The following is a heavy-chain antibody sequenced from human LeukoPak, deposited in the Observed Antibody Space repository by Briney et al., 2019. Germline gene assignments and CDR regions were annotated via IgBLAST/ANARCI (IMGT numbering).Heavy chain of an antibody. V-gene: IGHV4-59*01. CDR2: IYYSGST. CDR3: ARCSGSSGWSYYYYGMDV. J-gene: IGHJ6*02. D-gene: IGHD6-19*01. CDR1: GGSISSYY. Sequence: SGTLSLTRTVSGGSISSYYWSWIRQPPGKGLEWVGYIYYSGSTKYNPPLKSRVTISVDTSKNQFSLNLSSVTAADTAVYYCARCSGSSGWSYYYYGMDVWGQGTPVTVSS.